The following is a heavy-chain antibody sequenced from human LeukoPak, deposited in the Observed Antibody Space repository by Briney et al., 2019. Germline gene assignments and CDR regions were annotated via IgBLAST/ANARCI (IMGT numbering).Heavy chain of an antibody. D-gene: IGHD2-15*01. V-gene: IGHV1-69*13. J-gene: IGHJ3*02. CDR3: ARVPLGGQTAFDI. CDR1: GYTFTGYY. Sequence: SVKVSCKASGYTFTGYYMHWVRQAPGQGLEWMGGIIPIFGTANYAQKFQGRVTITADESTSTAYMELSSLRSEDTAVYYCARVPLGGQTAFDIWGQGTMVTVSS. CDR2: IIPIFGTA.